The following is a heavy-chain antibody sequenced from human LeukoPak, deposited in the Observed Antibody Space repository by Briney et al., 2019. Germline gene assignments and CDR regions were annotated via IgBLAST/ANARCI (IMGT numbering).Heavy chain of an antibody. J-gene: IGHJ4*02. Sequence: GGSLRLSCAASGFTFKTYTMHWVRQAPGMGLEWVSSISSSSSYIFYADSVKGRFTISRDNAKNSLYLQMSSLRAEDAAVYYCAKDSPPYSSGWYYFDYWGQGTLVTVSS. V-gene: IGHV3-21*01. D-gene: IGHD6-19*01. CDR2: ISSSSSYI. CDR3: AKDSPPYSSGWYYFDY. CDR1: GFTFKTYT.